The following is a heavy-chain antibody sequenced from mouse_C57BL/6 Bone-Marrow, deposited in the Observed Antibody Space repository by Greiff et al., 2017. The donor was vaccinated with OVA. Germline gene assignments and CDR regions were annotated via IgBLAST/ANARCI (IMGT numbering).Heavy chain of an antibody. Sequence: QVQLQQPGAELVQPGASVKLSCKASGYTFPSYWMHWVTQRPGQGLEWIGMIHPNSGSTNYNEKFKSKATLTVYKSSCTAYMQLSSLTSEDSAVYYCAGYGSSYGYFDVWGTGTTVTVSS. J-gene: IGHJ1*03. CDR1: GYTFPSYW. CDR3: AGYGSSYGYFDV. CDR2: IHPNSGST. D-gene: IGHD1-1*01. V-gene: IGHV1-64*01.